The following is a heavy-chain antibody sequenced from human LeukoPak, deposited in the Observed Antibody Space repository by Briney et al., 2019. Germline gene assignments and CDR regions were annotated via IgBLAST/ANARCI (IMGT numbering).Heavy chain of an antibody. CDR3: ARHEEYSSSADAFDI. D-gene: IGHD6-6*01. V-gene: IGHV4-39*01. J-gene: IGHJ3*02. Sequence: SETLSLTCTVSVDSISSSRYYWGRVRQPPGKGLEWIGSIYYSGSTYYNPSLKSRVTISVDTSKNQFSLMLSSVTAADTAVYYCARHEEYSSSADAFDIWGQGTMVTVSS. CDR2: IYYSGST. CDR1: VDSISSSRYY.